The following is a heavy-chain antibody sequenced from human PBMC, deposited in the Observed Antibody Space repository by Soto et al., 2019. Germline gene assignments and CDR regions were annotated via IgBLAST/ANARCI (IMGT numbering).Heavy chain of an antibody. CDR2: IYYSGST. Sequence: SETLSLTCTVSGGSISSYYWSWIRQPPGKGLEWIGYIYYSGSTNYNPSLKSRVTISVDTSKNQFSLKLSSVTAADTAVYYCARGESYYGSGSYYGPPYYYYGMDVWGQGTTVT. D-gene: IGHD3-10*01. CDR3: ARGESYYGSGSYYGPPYYYYGMDV. J-gene: IGHJ6*02. CDR1: GGSISSYY. V-gene: IGHV4-59*01.